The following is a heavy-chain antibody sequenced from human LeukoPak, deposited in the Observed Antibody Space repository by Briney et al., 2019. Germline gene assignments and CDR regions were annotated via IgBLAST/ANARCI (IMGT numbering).Heavy chain of an antibody. J-gene: IGHJ3*02. Sequence: PGGSLRLSCAACGFTFSSYSMNGVRQAPGKRLEWVSSISSSSSYIYYADSVKGRFTISRDNAKNSLYLQMNNLRAEDTTVYYCARLYYDSSGYYYGAFDIWGQGTMVTVSS. CDR2: ISSSSSYI. CDR3: ARLYYDSSGYYYGAFDI. CDR1: GFTFSSYS. V-gene: IGHV3-21*01. D-gene: IGHD3-22*01.